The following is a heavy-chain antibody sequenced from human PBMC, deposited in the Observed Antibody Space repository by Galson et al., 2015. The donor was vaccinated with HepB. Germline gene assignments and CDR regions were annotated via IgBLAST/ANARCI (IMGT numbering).Heavy chain of an antibody. D-gene: IGHD2-2*01. Sequence: SVKVSCKASGYTFTSYRLTWLRQAPGQGLEWMGWITADNGNTNYAQNLQGRVTMTTDTSTSTAYMELRSLRSDDTAVYYCARDCRDTSCFPWGQGTLVTVSS. J-gene: IGHJ5*02. CDR3: ARDCRDTSCFP. V-gene: IGHV1-18*01. CDR2: ITADNGNT. CDR1: GYTFTSYR.